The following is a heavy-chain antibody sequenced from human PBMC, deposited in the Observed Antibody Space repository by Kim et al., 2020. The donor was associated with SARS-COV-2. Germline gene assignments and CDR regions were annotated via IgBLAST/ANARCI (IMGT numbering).Heavy chain of an antibody. J-gene: IGHJ5*02. D-gene: IGHD3-10*01. CDR2: INAGNGNT. CDR3: ARAGPISEFGETNWLDP. Sequence: ASVKVSCKASGYTFTAYAMHWVRQAPGQRPEWMGLINAGNGNTKYLQRFQGRLTITRDTFATTTYMELSSLRSEDTALYYCARAGPISEFGETNWLDPWGQGTLVIVSS. CDR1: GYTFTAYA. V-gene: IGHV1-3*01.